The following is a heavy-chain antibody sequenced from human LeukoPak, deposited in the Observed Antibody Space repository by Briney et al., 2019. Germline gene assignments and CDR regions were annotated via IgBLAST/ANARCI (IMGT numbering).Heavy chain of an antibody. J-gene: IGHJ5*02. V-gene: IGHV3-23*01. D-gene: IGHD2-2*01. CDR1: GFTFSSYA. CDR2: ISGSGGST. Sequence: GGSLRLSCAASGFTFSSYAMSWVRQAPGKGLEWVSAISGSGGSTYYADSVKGRFTISRDNSKNTLYLQMNSLRAEGTAVYYCAKATEPYCSSTSCYAWFDPWGQGTLVTVSS. CDR3: AKATEPYCSSTSCYAWFDP.